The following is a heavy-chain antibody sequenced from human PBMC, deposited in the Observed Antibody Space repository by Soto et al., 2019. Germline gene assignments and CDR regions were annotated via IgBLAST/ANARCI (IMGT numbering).Heavy chain of an antibody. D-gene: IGHD4-17*01. CDR3: ARHMGNYGDYIPSFDY. CDR1: GGSISRGGYY. V-gene: IGHV4-61*08. J-gene: IGHJ4*02. Sequence: SETLSLPCTVSGGSISRGGYYLSWIRQHPEKGLEWIGYIYYSGNTYYTPSLKSRVTLSVDTSKNQFSLKLSSVTAADTAVYYCARHMGNYGDYIPSFDYWGQGTLVTVS. CDR2: IYYSGNT.